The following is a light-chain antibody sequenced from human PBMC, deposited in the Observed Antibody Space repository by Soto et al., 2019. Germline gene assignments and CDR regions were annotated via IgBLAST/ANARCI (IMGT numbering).Light chain of an antibody. Sequence: EIVLTQSPGTLFLSPGERATLSCRASQSISSTSLAWYQQKPGQAPRLLIYGASNRATGIPDRFSGSGSATDFTLTISRLEPEDFVVYYCQQYGSSPPITFGQGTRLEIK. CDR2: GAS. J-gene: IGKJ5*01. CDR3: QQYGSSPPIT. CDR1: QSISSTS. V-gene: IGKV3-20*01.